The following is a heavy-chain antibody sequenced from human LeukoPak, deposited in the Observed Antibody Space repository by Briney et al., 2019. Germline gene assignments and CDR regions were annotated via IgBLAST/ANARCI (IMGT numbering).Heavy chain of an antibody. J-gene: IGHJ4*02. Sequence: GGSLRLSCAASGFTFSRYAMHWVRQAPGRVLEWVVVISYDGSDKYYADSVKGRFTISRDNSKNTLSLQMNSLRAEDTAVYYCARPHVEEWELPPFEYWGQGTLVTVSS. V-gene: IGHV3-30*01. CDR1: GFTFSRYA. CDR2: ISYDGSDK. CDR3: ARPHVEEWELPPFEY. D-gene: IGHD1-26*01.